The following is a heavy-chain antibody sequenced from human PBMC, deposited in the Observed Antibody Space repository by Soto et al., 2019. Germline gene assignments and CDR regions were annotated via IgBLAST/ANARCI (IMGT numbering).Heavy chain of an antibody. CDR2: ISYDGSNK. J-gene: IGHJ4*02. CDR1: GFTFSSYG. V-gene: IGHV3-30*18. D-gene: IGHD5-12*01. CDR3: AKGPRTEMAKISAGFGY. Sequence: PGGSLRLSCAASGFTFSSYGMHWVRQAPGKGLEWVAVISYDGSNKYFSDSVKGRFTISRDNSKNSLYLQMNSLRAEDTVFFYCAKGPRTEMAKISAGFGYWGQGTLVTVSS.